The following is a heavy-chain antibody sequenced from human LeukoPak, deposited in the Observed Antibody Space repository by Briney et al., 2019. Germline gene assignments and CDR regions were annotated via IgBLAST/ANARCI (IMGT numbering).Heavy chain of an antibody. V-gene: IGHV3-74*01. J-gene: IGHJ5*02. Sequence: GGSLRLSCVASGFTFSSYWMNWVRQAPGKGLAWVSRINSDGSSTSYADCVKGRFAISRDNAKNALYLQMNSLRAEDTAVYYCASGFSDTSSSTWGQGTLVTVSS. D-gene: IGHD3-22*01. CDR1: GFTFSSYW. CDR3: ASGFSDTSSST. CDR2: INSDGSST.